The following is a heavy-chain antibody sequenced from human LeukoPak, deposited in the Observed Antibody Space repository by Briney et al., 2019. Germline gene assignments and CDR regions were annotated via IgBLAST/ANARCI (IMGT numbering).Heavy chain of an antibody. J-gene: IGHJ4*02. CDR3: ATEGGYAKFFDY. CDR1: GYTFTSYS. CDR2: ISAYNGNT. D-gene: IGHD5-12*01. Sequence: GASVKVSCKASGYTFTSYSITWVRQAPGQGLEWMGWISAYNGNTNYAQKLQGRVTMTEDTSTDTAYMELSSLRSEDTAVYYCATEGGYAKFFDYWGQGTLVTVSS. V-gene: IGHV1-18*01.